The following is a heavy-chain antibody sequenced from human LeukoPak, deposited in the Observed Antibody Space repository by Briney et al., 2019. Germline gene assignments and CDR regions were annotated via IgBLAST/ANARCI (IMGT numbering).Heavy chain of an antibody. CDR3: ASNTYCSGGSCNRI. Sequence: SETLSLTCTVAGGSISSYYWSWIRQPAGKGLEWIGRIYTSGSTNYNPSPKSRVTMSVDTSKNQFSLKLSSVTAADTAVYYCASNTYCSGGSCNRIWGQGTLVTVSS. V-gene: IGHV4-4*07. J-gene: IGHJ4*02. D-gene: IGHD2-15*01. CDR2: IYTSGST. CDR1: GGSISSYY.